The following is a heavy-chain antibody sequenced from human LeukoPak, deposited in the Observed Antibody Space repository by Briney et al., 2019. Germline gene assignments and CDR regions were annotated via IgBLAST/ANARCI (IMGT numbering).Heavy chain of an antibody. CDR3: ARGAIVVVPAATPIDY. D-gene: IGHD2-2*01. CDR1: RYTFTSYY. V-gene: IGHV1-46*01. Sequence: ASVKVSCKASRYTFTSYYMHWVRQAPGQGLEWMGIINPSGGSTNYAQKFQGRVTMTRDTSTSTVYMELSSLRSEDTAVYYCARGAIVVVPAATPIDYWGQGTLVTVSS. CDR2: INPSGGST. J-gene: IGHJ4*02.